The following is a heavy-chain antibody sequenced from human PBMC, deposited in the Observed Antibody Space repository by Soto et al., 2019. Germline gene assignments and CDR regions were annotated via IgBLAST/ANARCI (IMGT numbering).Heavy chain of an antibody. Sequence: QVQLQQWGAGLLKPSETLSLTCAVYGGSFSGYYWSWIRQPPGKGLEWIGEINHSGSTNYNPSLKSRVTISVDTSKNQFSLKLSSVTAADTAVYYCARYTVTTEKKNWFDPWGQGTLVTVSS. CDR1: GGSFSGYY. D-gene: IGHD4-17*01. CDR3: ARYTVTTEKKNWFDP. V-gene: IGHV4-34*01. CDR2: INHSGST. J-gene: IGHJ5*02.